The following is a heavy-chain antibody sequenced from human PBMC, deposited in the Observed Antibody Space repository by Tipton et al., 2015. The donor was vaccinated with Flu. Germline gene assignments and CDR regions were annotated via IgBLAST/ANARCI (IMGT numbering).Heavy chain of an antibody. CDR2: IFHDGST. V-gene: IGHV4-38-2*02. Sequence: TLSLTCTVSGYSISSGYYWGWIRQPPGKGLEWIGSIFHDGSTYYNPSLKSRVTISVDTSKNQFSLKLSSVTAADTAVYYCVRTKDGYTLSNFVYWGQGTLVTVSS. J-gene: IGHJ4*02. CDR3: VRTKDGYTLSNFVY. CDR1: GYSISSGYY. D-gene: IGHD5-24*01.